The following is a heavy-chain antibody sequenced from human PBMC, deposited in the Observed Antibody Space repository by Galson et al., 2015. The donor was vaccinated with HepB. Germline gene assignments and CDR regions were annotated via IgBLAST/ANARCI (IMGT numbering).Heavy chain of an antibody. V-gene: IGHV3-30*04. J-gene: IGHJ4*02. CDR1: GFTFSSYA. CDR3: ARVSGGIAAAGTSYYFDY. D-gene: IGHD6-13*01. CDR2: ISYDGSNK. Sequence: SLRLSCAASGFTFSSYAMHWVRQAPGKGLEWVAVISYDGSNKYYADSVKGRFTISRDNSKNTLYLQMNSLRAEDTAVYYCARVSGGIAAAGTSYYFDYWGQGTLVTVSS.